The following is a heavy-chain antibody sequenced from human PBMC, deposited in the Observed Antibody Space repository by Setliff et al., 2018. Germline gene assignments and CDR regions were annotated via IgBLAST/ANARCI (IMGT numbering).Heavy chain of an antibody. CDR1: GYSFSDYD. CDR2: MNAHSGNS. V-gene: IGHV1-8*01. Sequence: ASVKVSCKAFGYSFSDYDINWVRQAPGQGLEWMGWMNAHSGNSGCAQKFQGRVTMARDTSISTAYMELNSLQYEDTAVYYCARGKWFRLDKSAWSNWFDPWGQGTLVTVSS. J-gene: IGHJ5*02. CDR3: ARGKWFRLDKSAWSNWFDP. D-gene: IGHD5-12*01.